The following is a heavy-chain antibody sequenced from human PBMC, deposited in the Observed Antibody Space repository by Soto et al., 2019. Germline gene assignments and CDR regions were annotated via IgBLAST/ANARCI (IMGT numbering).Heavy chain of an antibody. Sequence: PSETLSLTCTVSGGSISSYYWSWIRQPPGKGLEWIGYIYYSGSTNYNPSLKSRVTISVDTSKNQFSLKLSSVTAADTAVYYCAREDDGYVDYWGQGTLVTVSS. CDR1: GGSISSYY. V-gene: IGHV4-59*01. J-gene: IGHJ4*02. D-gene: IGHD3-3*01. CDR2: IYYSGST. CDR3: AREDDGYVDY.